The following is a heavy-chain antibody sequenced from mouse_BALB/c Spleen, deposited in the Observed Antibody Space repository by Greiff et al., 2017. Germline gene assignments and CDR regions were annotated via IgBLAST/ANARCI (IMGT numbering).Heavy chain of an antibody. Sequence: EVKLVESGGDLVKPGGSLKLSCAASGFTFSSYGMSWVRQTPDKRLEWVATISSGGSYTYYPDSVKGRFTISRDNAKNTLYLQMSSLKSEDTAMYYCARPYDYDVKLAYWGQGTLVTVSA. J-gene: IGHJ3*01. CDR3: ARPYDYDVKLAY. CDR2: ISSGGSYT. D-gene: IGHD2-4*01. CDR1: GFTFSSYG. V-gene: IGHV5-6*01.